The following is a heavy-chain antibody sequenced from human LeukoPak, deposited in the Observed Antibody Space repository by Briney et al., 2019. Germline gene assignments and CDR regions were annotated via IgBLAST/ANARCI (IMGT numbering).Heavy chain of an antibody. CDR2: ISSSGITI. CDR1: GFTFSSFE. Sequence: GGSLRLSCAASGFTFSSFEMSWVRQAPGKGLEWVSYISSSGITIYYADSMKGRFTISRDNAKNSLYLQMNSLRAEDTAVYYCARQVDQGPAGAYYFDYWGQGTLVTVSS. V-gene: IGHV3-48*03. D-gene: IGHD6-25*01. CDR3: ARQVDQGPAGAYYFDY. J-gene: IGHJ4*02.